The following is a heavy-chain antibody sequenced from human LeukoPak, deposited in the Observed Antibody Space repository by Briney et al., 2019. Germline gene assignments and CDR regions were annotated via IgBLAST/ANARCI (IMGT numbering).Heavy chain of an antibody. CDR3: ARVYDSGSFSGV. D-gene: IGHD3-10*01. CDR1: GYTFTSYD. V-gene: IGHV1-2*02. Sequence: ASVKVSCKASGYTFTSYDINWVRQAPGQGLEWMGWINPNSGATNYAQKFQGRVTMTRDTSISTAYMELSRLRSDDTAVYYCARVYDSGSFSGVWGQGTLVTVSS. J-gene: IGHJ4*02. CDR2: INPNSGAT.